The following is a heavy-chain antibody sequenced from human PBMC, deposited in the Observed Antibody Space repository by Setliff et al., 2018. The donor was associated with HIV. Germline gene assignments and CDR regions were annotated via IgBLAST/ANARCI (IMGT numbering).Heavy chain of an antibody. CDR3: ARDNHGFPVD. D-gene: IGHD5-12*01. CDR1: GGAIINHD. V-gene: IGHV4-4*07. CDR2: IFGSGVT. J-gene: IGHJ4*02. Sequence: LSLTCNVSGGAIINHDWTWVRQPAGKGLEWIGRIFGSGVTNYNMSLESRLTMSLDTSRNHLSLRLRSVTAADTAVYYCARDNHGFPVDWGQGTLVTVSS.